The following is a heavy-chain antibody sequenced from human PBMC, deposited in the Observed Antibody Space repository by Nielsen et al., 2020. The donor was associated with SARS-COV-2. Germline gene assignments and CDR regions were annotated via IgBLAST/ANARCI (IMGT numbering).Heavy chain of an antibody. D-gene: IGHD6-13*01. CDR1: GGSISSYY. Sequence: SETLSLTCTVSGGSISSYYWSWIRQPPGKGLEWIGYIYYSGSTNYNPSLKSRVTISVDTSKNQFSLKLSSVTAADTAVYYCARIAAAGTPDYWGQGTLVTVSS. CDR2: IYYSGST. CDR3: ARIAAAGTPDY. J-gene: IGHJ4*02. V-gene: IGHV4-59*13.